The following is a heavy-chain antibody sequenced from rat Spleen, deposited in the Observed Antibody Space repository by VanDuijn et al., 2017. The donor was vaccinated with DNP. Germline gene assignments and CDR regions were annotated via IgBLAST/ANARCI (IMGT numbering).Heavy chain of an antibody. J-gene: IGHJ2*01. CDR1: GFTFSDYA. Sequence: EVQLVESGGGLVQPGRSLKLSCVASGFTFSDYAMAWVRQAPGKGLEWITSINTDGGSTYYPDSVKGRFTISRDNAENTVYLQMSSLRSEDTATYYCASWAPIAPLSTSNYWGQGVMVTVSS. V-gene: IGHV5-58*01. CDR2: INTDGGST. D-gene: IGHD1-2*01. CDR3: ASWAPIAPLSTSNY.